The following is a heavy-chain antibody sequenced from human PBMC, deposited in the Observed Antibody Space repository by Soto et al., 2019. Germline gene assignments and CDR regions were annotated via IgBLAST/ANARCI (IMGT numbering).Heavy chain of an antibody. D-gene: IGHD3-10*01. Sequence: GGSLRLSCAASGFIVEYYVMHWIRQTPGKGREWVAVIPNDGVNTYYAASVRGRFTISRDNLNNTLFLHMTGLMPGDTGVYYCARHRGGRFDFWGHATPVTVSS. J-gene: IGHJ4*01. CDR1: GFIVEYYV. CDR3: ARHRGGRFDF. V-gene: IGHV3-30*03. CDR2: IPNDGVNT.